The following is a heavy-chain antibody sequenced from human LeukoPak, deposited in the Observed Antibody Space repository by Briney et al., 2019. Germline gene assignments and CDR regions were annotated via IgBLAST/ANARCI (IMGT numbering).Heavy chain of an antibody. CDR2: ISAYNGNT. CDR1: GYTFTSYG. J-gene: IGHJ4*02. CDR3: ARGYCSSTSCYAADY. Sequence: ASVKVSCKASGYTFTSYGISWVRQAAGQGLEWMGWISAYNGNTNYAQKLQGRVTMTTGTSTSTAYMELRSLRSDDTAVYYCARGYCSSTSCYAADYWGQGTLVTVSS. V-gene: IGHV1-18*01. D-gene: IGHD2-2*01.